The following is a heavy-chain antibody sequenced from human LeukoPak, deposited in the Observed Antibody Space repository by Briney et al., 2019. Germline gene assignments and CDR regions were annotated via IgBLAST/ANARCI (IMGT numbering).Heavy chain of an antibody. CDR2: ISGSGVST. CDR3: AKYSGYALDY. CDR1: GFTFSGYA. J-gene: IGHJ4*02. D-gene: IGHD5-12*01. Sequence: GGSLRLSCAASGFTFSGYAVTWVRQAPGKGLEWVSGISGSGVSTFYADSGKGRFTISRDNSKNTLYLQVNSLRAEDTAVYYCAKYSGYALDYWGQGTLVTVSS. V-gene: IGHV3-23*01.